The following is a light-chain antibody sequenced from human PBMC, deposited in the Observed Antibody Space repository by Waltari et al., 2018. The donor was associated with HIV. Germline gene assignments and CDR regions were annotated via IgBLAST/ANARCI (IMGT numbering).Light chain of an antibody. CDR2: STY. V-gene: IGLV1-40*01. Sequence: QSALTQPPSVSGAPGQRVTISCSGLSSTNFGTTYDVPWYQCVPGTAPKLIISSTYNRPSGVPDRFSASKSGTSASLTITGLQVEDEADYFCQSYDNRGFRAFGGGTRLTVL. CDR1: SSTNFGTTYD. CDR3: QSYDNRGFRA. J-gene: IGLJ3*02.